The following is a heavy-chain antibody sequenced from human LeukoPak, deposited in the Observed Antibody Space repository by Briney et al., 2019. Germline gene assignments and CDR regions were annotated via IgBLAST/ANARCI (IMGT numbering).Heavy chain of an antibody. CDR2: INPNSGGT. Sequence: ASVKVSCKASGYTFTGYYMHWVRQAPGQGLEWMGWINPNSGGTNYAQKFQGRVTITADKSTSTAYMELSSLRSEDTAVYYCARVTDYSNYYMDVWGKGTTVTVSS. J-gene: IGHJ6*03. V-gene: IGHV1-2*02. D-gene: IGHD4-11*01. CDR1: GYTFTGYY. CDR3: ARVTDYSNYYMDV.